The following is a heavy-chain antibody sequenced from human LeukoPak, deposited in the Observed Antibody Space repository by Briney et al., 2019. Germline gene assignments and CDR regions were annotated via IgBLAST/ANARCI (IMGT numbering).Heavy chain of an antibody. CDR2: ISSSSSTI. J-gene: IGHJ5*02. D-gene: IGHD3-9*01. Sequence: GGSLRLPCAASGFTFSSYSMNWVRQAPGKGLEWVSYISSSSSTIYYADSVKGRFTISRDNAKNSLYLQMNSLRAEDTAVYYCARTIPPAEFDPWGQGTLVTVSS. V-gene: IGHV3-48*01. CDR3: ARTIPPAEFDP. CDR1: GFTFSSYS.